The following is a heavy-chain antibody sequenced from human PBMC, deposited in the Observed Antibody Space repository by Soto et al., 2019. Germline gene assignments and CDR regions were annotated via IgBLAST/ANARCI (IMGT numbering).Heavy chain of an antibody. J-gene: IGHJ5*02. CDR2: IFSNDEK. Sequence: QVTVKESGPVLVKPTETLTLTCTVSGFSLSNAGLGVSWIRQPPGKALEWLAHIFSNDEKSYSTSLKSRLTTSXAXXKSQVVLTMTNMDPADTATYYCASTYSTSWYWFDPWGQGTLVTVSS. CDR3: ASTYSTSWYWFDP. CDR1: GFSLSNAGLG. D-gene: IGHD6-13*01. V-gene: IGHV2-26*04.